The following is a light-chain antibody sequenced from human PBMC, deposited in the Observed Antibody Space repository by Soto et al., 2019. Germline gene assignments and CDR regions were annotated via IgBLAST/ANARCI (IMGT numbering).Light chain of an antibody. CDR1: QSVGSN. CDR3: QHSYTAPWT. V-gene: IGKV3-15*01. J-gene: IGKJ1*01. Sequence: ERVMTQSPATLSVSPGERATLSCRASQSVGSNLAWYQQKPGQAPRLLIFGASSRATGVPARFSGSGSGTEFTLTINSLQSEDFATYYCQHSYTAPWTFGQGTKV. CDR2: GAS.